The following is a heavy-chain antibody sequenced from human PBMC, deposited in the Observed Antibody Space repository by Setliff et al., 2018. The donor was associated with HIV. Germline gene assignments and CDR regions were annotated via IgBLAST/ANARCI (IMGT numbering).Heavy chain of an antibody. J-gene: IGHJ5*02. Sequence: PSETLSLTCSVSGGSLSSGSHYCTWLRQAAGKGLEWIGSVYNSGITFKNPSLKSRVTISVDRSGNQFSLRLTSVTAADTAVYYCATCRHRPSNWFDPWGQGTVVTVSS. CDR1: GGSLSSGSHY. V-gene: IGHV4-39*07. CDR2: VYNSGIT. CDR3: ATCRHRPSNWFDP.